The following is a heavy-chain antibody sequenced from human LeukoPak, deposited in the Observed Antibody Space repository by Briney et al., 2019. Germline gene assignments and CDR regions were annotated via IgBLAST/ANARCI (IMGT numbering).Heavy chain of an antibody. CDR3: ARANYYDSSGYGY. Sequence: PSETLSLTYAVYGESFSGYYWSWIRQPPGKGLEWIGEINHSGSTNYNPSLKSRVTISVDTSKNQFSLKLSSVTAADTAVYYCARANYYDSSGYGYWGQGTLVTVSS. D-gene: IGHD3-22*01. V-gene: IGHV4-34*01. CDR2: INHSGST. J-gene: IGHJ4*02. CDR1: GESFSGYY.